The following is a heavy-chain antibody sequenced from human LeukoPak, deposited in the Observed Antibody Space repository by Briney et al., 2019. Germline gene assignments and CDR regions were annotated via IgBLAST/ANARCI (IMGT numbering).Heavy chain of an antibody. CDR1: GFSVSGTH. CDR2: MYTGGTT. J-gene: IGHJ4*02. D-gene: IGHD2-15*01. CDR3: AKGRLPYCSGVRCYPFDN. Sequence: GGSLRLSCAASGFSVSGTHMSWVRQAPGKGLEWVSAMYTGGTTYYADSVTGRFTISRDNSKNTLYLHMNSLRVEDTAVYYCAKGRLPYCSGVRCYPFDNWGQGTLVTVSS. V-gene: IGHV3-53*01.